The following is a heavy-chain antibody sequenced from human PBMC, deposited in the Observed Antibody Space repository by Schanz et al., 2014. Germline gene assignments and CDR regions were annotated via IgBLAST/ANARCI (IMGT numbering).Heavy chain of an antibody. V-gene: IGHV3-23*04. CDR2: ISGSGGDT. CDR3: AKYGGGYSYGFVEY. Sequence: AQLVESGGGVVQPGRSLRLSCAASGFRFSIFAMTWVRQAPGQGLEWVSTISGSGGDTYPADSVKGRFTISRDNSNNTLYLQMKSLRAEDTAVYYCAKYGGGYSYGFVEYWGQGILVTVSS. CDR1: GFRFSIFA. D-gene: IGHD5-18*01. J-gene: IGHJ4*02.